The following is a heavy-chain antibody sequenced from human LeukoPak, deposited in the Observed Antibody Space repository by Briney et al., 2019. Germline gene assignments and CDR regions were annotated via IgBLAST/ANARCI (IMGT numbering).Heavy chain of an antibody. CDR2: IKKDVDEK. J-gene: IGHJ3*02. CDR3: ARGKGFWSGSWDAFDI. CDR1: GFTFSSHW. Sequence: PGGSLRLSCAASGFTFSSHWMTWIRQAPGKGLEWVASIKKDVDEKYYVDSVKGRFTISRDNAKNSLYLHMNSLRVEDTAVYYCARGKGFWSGSWDAFDIWGQGTMVTVSS. D-gene: IGHD3-3*01. V-gene: IGHV3-7*01.